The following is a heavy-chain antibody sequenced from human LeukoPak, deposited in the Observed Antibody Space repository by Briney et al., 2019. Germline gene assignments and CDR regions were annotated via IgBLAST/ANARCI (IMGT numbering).Heavy chain of an antibody. J-gene: IGHJ4*02. V-gene: IGHV3-23*01. Sequence: GGSLRLSCAASGFTFSSYAMSWVRQAPGKGLEWVSAISGSGGSTYYADSVKGRFTISRDNSKNTLFLQMNSLRAEDTAVYYCARYSSDWKTFDYWGQGTLVTVSS. D-gene: IGHD6-19*01. CDR2: ISGSGGST. CDR3: ARYSSDWKTFDY. CDR1: GFTFSSYA.